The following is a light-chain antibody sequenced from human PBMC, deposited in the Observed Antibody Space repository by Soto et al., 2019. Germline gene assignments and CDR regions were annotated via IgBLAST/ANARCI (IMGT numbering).Light chain of an antibody. CDR1: SSDVGKYTF. CDR3: CLYGGSNNYVV. V-gene: IGLV2-23*02. J-gene: IGLJ2*01. Sequence: QSALTQPASVSGAPEQSTTITCTGTSSDVGKYTFVSWYGQHPGKAPKLIIFSVNTRPSGVSNRFSGSKSGITASLIISGLQVEVDVNYYFCLYGGSNNYVVFGGETKLTVL. CDR2: SVN.